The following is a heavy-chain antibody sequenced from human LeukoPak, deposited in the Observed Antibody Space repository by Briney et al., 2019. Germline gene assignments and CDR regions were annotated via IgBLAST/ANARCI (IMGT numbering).Heavy chain of an antibody. J-gene: IGHJ4*02. CDR1: GFTFSRCD. CDR3: AKDRTGAPAYYFDY. D-gene: IGHD1-14*01. Sequence: GGSLRLSCAASGFTFSRCDIHWVRQAPGKGLEWVAFIQYDGSYKYYADSVKGRFTISRDNSKNTLYLQMNSLRVEDTAVYYCAKDRTGAPAYYFDYWGQGTLVTVSS. CDR2: IQYDGSYK. V-gene: IGHV3-30*02.